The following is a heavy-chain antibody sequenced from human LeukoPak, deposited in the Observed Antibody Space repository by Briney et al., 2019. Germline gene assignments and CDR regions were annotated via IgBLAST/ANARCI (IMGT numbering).Heavy chain of an antibody. CDR2: IYYSGST. CDR3: ARVDYYDSSGYYFNNLFDP. D-gene: IGHD3-22*01. CDR1: GGPISSYY. J-gene: IGHJ5*02. Sequence: PSETLSLTCTVSGGPISSYYWSWIRQPPGKGREWIGYIYYSGSTNYNPSLKSRVTVSVDTSKNQFSLKLSSVTAADTAVYYCARVDYYDSSGYYFNNLFDPWGQGTLVTVSS. V-gene: IGHV4-59*01.